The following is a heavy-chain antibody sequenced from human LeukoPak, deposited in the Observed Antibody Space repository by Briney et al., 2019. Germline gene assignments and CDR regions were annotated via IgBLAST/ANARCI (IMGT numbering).Heavy chain of an antibody. CDR2: ISASGGGT. CDR1: GFTFSSSA. D-gene: IGHD2/OR15-2a*01. Sequence: GGSLRLSCAASGFTFSSSAMSWVRQVPGKGLEWVSGISASGGGTSYADSVRGRFTISRDNSKNTLYVQMNSLRVDDTAIYYCAKEGIYLKSSLEDWGQGTPVTVSS. CDR3: AKEGIYLKSSLED. J-gene: IGHJ4*02. V-gene: IGHV3-23*01.